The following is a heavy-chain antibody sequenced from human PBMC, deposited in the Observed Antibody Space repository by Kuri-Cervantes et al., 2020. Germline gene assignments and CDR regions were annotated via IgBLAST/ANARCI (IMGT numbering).Heavy chain of an antibody. J-gene: IGHJ4*02. CDR1: GGSISSYY. CDR2: IYYTGAT. Sequence: GSLRLSCTVSGGSISSYYWSWIRQPPGKGLEWIGYIYYTGATNYNPSLKSRITISADASKNQFPLRLTSVTAADTALYYCARLETALDYWGQGTPVTVSS. CDR3: ARLETALDY. V-gene: IGHV4-59*01. D-gene: IGHD5-24*01.